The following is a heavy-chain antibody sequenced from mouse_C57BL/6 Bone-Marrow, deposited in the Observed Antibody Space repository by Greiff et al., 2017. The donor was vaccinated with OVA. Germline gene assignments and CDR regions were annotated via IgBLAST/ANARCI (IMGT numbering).Heavy chain of an antibody. Sequence: EVKLVESEGGLVQPGSSMKLSCTASGFTFSDYYMAWVRQVPEKGLEWVANINYDGSSTYYLDSLKSRFIISRDNAKNILYLQMSSLKSEDTATYYSAKESNYVGYAMDYWGQGTSVTVSS. D-gene: IGHD2-5*01. J-gene: IGHJ4*01. CDR3: AKESNYVGYAMDY. V-gene: IGHV5-16*01. CDR2: INYDGSST. CDR1: GFTFSDYY.